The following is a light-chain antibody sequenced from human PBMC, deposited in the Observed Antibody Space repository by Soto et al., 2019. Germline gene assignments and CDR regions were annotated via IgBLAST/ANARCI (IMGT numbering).Light chain of an antibody. CDR3: ATWDDSLSNYV. Sequence: QSVLTQPPSASGTPGQRVTISCSGSSSNIGSNYVYWYQHLTGTAPKLLIYRNDQRPSGVPDRFSGSKSGTSASLAISGLRSEDEADYYCATWDDSLSNYVFGTGPKSPS. V-gene: IGLV1-47*01. J-gene: IGLJ1*01. CDR1: SSNIGSNY. CDR2: RND.